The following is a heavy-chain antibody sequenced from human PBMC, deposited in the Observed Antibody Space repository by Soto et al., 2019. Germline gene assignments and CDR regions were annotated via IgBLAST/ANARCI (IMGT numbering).Heavy chain of an antibody. V-gene: IGHV4-59*01. Sequence: QVQLQESGPGLVRPSETLSLTCTVSGASISRYFWSWIRQPPGKGLEWVAYVSYSGSPHYNPSLPSRVTVSVDTSKSQFSLEVTSLTAADTAVYYCARGGPVQLWAFDYWGQGRLVTVSS. D-gene: IGHD5-18*01. CDR2: VSYSGSP. J-gene: IGHJ4*01. CDR3: ARGGPVQLWAFDY. CDR1: GASISRYF.